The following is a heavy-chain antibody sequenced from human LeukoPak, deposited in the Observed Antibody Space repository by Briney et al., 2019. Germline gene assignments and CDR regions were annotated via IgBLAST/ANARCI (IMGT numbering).Heavy chain of an antibody. Sequence: PGGSLRLSCEASGFPFMTYAMNWIRQSPGKGLEWVAFLTRGSSNIQYAESVKGRFTISRDNGKDSLFLQMNSLRAEDTAVYYCARVVPVHEYYNSYMYVWGKGTTVTVSS. D-gene: IGHD1-1*01. CDR1: GFPFMTYA. V-gene: IGHV3-48*01. CDR3: ARVVPVHEYYNSYMYV. CDR2: LTRGSSNI. J-gene: IGHJ6*03.